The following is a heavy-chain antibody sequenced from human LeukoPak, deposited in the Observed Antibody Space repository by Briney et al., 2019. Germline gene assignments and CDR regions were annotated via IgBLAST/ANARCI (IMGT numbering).Heavy chain of an antibody. V-gene: IGHV4-61*01. CDR2: IYYSGST. J-gene: IGHJ4*02. CDR1: NYSISSGYH. CDR3: ARVAYSGYDS. Sequence: SETLSLTCTVSNYSISSGYHWAWIRQPPGKGLEWIGYIYYSGSTNYNPSLKSRVTISVDTSKNQFSLKLSSVTAADTAVYYCARVAYSGYDSWGQGTLVTVSS. D-gene: IGHD5-12*01.